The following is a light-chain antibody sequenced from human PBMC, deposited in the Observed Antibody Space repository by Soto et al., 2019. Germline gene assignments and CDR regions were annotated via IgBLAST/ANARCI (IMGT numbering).Light chain of an antibody. CDR1: QSVSSY. J-gene: IGKJ4*01. Sequence: EIVLTQSPANLSLSPGERATLSCRASQSVSSYLAWYQQKPGQAPRLLIYDASNRATGIPARFSGSGSGTDFTLTISSLEPEDFAFYYCQQRSNWPPLTFGGGTKVEIK. V-gene: IGKV3-11*01. CDR3: QQRSNWPPLT. CDR2: DAS.